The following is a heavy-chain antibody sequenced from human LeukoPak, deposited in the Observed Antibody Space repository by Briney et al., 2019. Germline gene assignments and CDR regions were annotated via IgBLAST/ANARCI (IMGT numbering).Heavy chain of an antibody. CDR3: ARSLYPSGSFFDY. CDR1: GFTFSSYW. J-gene: IGHJ4*02. CDR2: IKQDGSEQ. D-gene: IGHD6-13*01. Sequence: GGSLRLSCAASGFTFSSYWMSWVRQAPGKGLEGVANIKQDGSEQYYVDSVKGRFPIPRDNDKNSLYLQMNSLRAEDTAVYYCARSLYPSGSFFDYWGQGTLVTVSS. V-gene: IGHV3-7*01.